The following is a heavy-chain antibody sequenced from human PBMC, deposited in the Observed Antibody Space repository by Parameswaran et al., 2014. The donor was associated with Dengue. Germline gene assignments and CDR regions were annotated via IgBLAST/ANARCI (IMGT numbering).Heavy chain of an antibody. J-gene: IGHJ6*02. CDR3: ARGPYCSGGSCYSGYYYYGMDV. D-gene: IGHD2-15*01. CDR1: GGSFSGYY. Sequence: ASETLSLTCAVYGGSFSGYYWSWIRQPPGKGLEWIGEINHSGSTNYNPSLKSRVTISVDTSKNQFSLKLSSVTAADTAVYYCARGPYCSGGSCYSGYYYYGMDVWGQGTTVTVSS. V-gene: IGHV4-34*01. CDR2: INHSGST.